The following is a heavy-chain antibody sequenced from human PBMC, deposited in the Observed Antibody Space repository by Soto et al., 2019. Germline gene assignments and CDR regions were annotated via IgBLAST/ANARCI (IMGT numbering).Heavy chain of an antibody. CDR3: AKGQAITVCGFLTPFDP. V-gene: IGHV3-23*01. CDR1: GFNFSNYA. CDR2: ISGNSGTT. D-gene: IGHD3-3*01. Sequence: EVQLLESGGDFKQPGGSLRLSCEGSGFNFSNYALNWVRQAPGKRLEWVSVISGNSGTTYYAASVKGRFTISRDNSKKTLLLLMNSLRADDTAVYYCAKGQAITVCGFLTPFDPWGQGTVVTVSS. J-gene: IGHJ5*02.